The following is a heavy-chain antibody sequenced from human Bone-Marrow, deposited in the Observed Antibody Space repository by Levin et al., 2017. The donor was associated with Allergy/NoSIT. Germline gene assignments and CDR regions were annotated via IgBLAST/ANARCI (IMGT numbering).Heavy chain of an antibody. V-gene: IGHV3-30*04. J-gene: IGHJ3*01. D-gene: IGHD3-9*01. CDR1: GFSFDTYA. CDR3: ARDGPRDYDIWTAEDL. CDR2: SSYDGRNK. Sequence: PGGSLRLSCEASGFSFDTYAMHWVRQAPGKGLEWVGVSSYDGRNKHYAPSLKGRFTISRDNSKNTMYLQMDSLRTDDTAGYYCARDGPRDYDIWTAEDLWGQGTMVTVSS.